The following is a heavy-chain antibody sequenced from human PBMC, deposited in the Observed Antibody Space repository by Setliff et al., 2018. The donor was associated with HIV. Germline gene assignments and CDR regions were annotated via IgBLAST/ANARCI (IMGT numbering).Heavy chain of an antibody. CDR2: INHSGGT. J-gene: IGHJ5*02. V-gene: IGHV4-34*01. D-gene: IGHD4-17*01. Sequence: SETLSLTCAVYGRSFSDNSWNWIRQPPGKGLEWIGEINHSGGTNYNPSLKSRVTIAVDTPKNQFSLHLTSVTAADTAVYYCARVHTDYGSWFFDHWGQGILVTVSS. CDR3: ARVHTDYGSWFFDH. CDR1: GRSFSDNS.